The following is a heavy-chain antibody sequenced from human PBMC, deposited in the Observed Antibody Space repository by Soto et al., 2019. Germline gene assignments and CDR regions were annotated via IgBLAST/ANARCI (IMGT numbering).Heavy chain of an antibody. Sequence: EVQLVESGGGLVKPGGSLRLSCAASGFTFSRYSMNWVRQAPGKGLEWVSSISGSSSYIYYADSVKGRFTISRDNAKNSLYLKMNSLRAEDTAVYYCARSYDILTGYSGFDYWGQGTLVTVSS. V-gene: IGHV3-21*01. CDR2: ISGSSSYI. D-gene: IGHD3-9*01. CDR1: GFTFSRYS. J-gene: IGHJ4*02. CDR3: ARSYDILTGYSGFDY.